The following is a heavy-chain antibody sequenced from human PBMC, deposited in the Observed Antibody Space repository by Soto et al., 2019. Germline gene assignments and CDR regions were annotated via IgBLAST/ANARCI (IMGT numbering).Heavy chain of an antibody. CDR2: ISYDGFNK. CDR3: AKDKMDYGLFES. D-gene: IGHD4-17*01. Sequence: PGGSLRLSCSASGFTFSSYGMHWVRQAPGKGLECVAFISYDGFNKYYADPVQGRFTISRDNSQNTVSLQMNSLRPDDTALYYCAKDKMDYGLFESWGRGTLVTVSS. V-gene: IGHV3-30*18. J-gene: IGHJ4*02. CDR1: GFTFSSYG.